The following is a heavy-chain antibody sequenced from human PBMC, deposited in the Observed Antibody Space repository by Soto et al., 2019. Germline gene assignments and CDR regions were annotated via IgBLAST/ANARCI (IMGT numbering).Heavy chain of an antibody. CDR2: TSYDGGNK. V-gene: IGHV3-30*18. Sequence: PGGSLRLSCVASGFTFSSYGMHWVRQAPGKGLEWVAATSYDGGNKYYGDSVKGRFTISRDNSKNTLHLQMNSLRAEDTAVYYCAKEEGYSYGYVEYWGQGTLVTVSS. J-gene: IGHJ4*02. CDR3: AKEEGYSYGYVEY. D-gene: IGHD5-18*01. CDR1: GFTFSSYG.